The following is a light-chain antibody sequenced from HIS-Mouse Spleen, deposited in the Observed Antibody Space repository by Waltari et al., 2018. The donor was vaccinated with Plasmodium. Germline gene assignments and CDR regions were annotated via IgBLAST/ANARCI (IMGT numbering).Light chain of an antibody. CDR3: QQYNNWPYT. V-gene: IGKV3-15*01. J-gene: IGKJ2*01. CDR1: QSVSRN. Sequence: EIVMTQSPATLSVSPGERATLPCSASQSVSRNLTWYQQKPGQAPRLLIYGASTRATGIPARFSGSGSGTEFTLTISSMQSEDFAVYYCQQYNNWPYTFGQGTKLEIK. CDR2: GAS.